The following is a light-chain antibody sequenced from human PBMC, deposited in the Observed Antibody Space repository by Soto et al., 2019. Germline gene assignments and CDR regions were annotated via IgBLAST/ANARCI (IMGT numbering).Light chain of an antibody. Sequence: IQMTQSPSSLSASVGDRVTITCRASRDIRNDLSWYQQRPGKAPKRLIYAASSLQGGAPSRFSGSASGTEFTLTISCLQPEDLATYYCLQYNSYPWTFGQGTKVEIK. V-gene: IGKV1-17*01. CDR2: AAS. J-gene: IGKJ1*01. CDR3: LQYNSYPWT. CDR1: RDIRND.